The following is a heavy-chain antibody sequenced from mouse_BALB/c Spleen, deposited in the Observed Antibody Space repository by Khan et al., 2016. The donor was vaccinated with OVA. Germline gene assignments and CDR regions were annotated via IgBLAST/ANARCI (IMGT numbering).Heavy chain of an antibody. CDR3: AGQPYYHYYIMDY. CDR1: GFSLTDYG. CDR2: IWSDGTT. Sequence: QVQLKQSGPGLVAPSQSLSITCTISGFSLTDYGVHWVRQPPGKGLEWLVVIWSDGTTTYNSALKSRLIISKDNSKSQVFLKMNSRQTDDTAMYYCAGQPYYHYYIMDYWGQGTSVTVSS. J-gene: IGHJ4*01. V-gene: IGHV2-6-1*01. D-gene: IGHD2-10*01.